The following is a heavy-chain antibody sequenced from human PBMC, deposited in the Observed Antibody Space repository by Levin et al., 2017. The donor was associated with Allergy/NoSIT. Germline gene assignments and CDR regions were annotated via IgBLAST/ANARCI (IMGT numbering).Heavy chain of an antibody. J-gene: IGHJ3*02. CDR1: GGSISSSNW. Sequence: PSETLSLTCAVSGGSISSSNWWSWVRQPPGKGLEWIGEIYHSGSTNYNPSLKSRVTISVDKSKNQFSLKLSSVTAADTAVYYCARETHDSSGWYGGAFDIWGQGTMVTVSS. CDR2: IYHSGST. V-gene: IGHV4-4*02. D-gene: IGHD6-19*01. CDR3: ARETHDSSGWYGGAFDI.